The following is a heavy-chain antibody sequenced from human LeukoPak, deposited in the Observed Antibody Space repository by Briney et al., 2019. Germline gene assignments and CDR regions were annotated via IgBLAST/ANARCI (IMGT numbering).Heavy chain of an antibody. CDR1: GGSISSYY. Sequence: SETLSLTCTVSGGSISSYYWSWIRQPAGKGLERIGRIYTSGSTNYNPSLKSRVTMSVDTSKNQFSLKLSSVTAADTAVYYCARSYYDSSGYYRDYWGQGTLVTVSS. CDR3: ARSYYDSSGYYRDY. D-gene: IGHD3-22*01. V-gene: IGHV4-4*07. CDR2: IYTSGST. J-gene: IGHJ4*02.